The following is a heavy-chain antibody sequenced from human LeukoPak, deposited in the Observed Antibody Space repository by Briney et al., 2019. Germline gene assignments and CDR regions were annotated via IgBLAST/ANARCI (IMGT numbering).Heavy chain of an antibody. CDR2: ISSSSMSI. V-gene: IGHV3-21*01. J-gene: IGHJ5*02. D-gene: IGHD5-12*01. CDR3: ARGLENVDNA. Sequence: GRSLRLSCAASGFTFSSYSMNWVRQAPGKGLEWVSSISSSSMSIYYADSVKGRFTISRDNAKKSLFLQMNSLRAEDTAVYYCARGLENVDNAWGQGILVTVSS. CDR1: GFTFSSYS.